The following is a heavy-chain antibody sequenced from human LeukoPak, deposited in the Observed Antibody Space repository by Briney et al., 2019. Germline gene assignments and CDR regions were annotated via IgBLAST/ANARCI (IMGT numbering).Heavy chain of an antibody. CDR1: GYTFSSYY. D-gene: IGHD2-15*01. J-gene: IGHJ4*02. Sequence: ASVKVSCKASGYTFSSYYMRWARQAPGQGLEWVGRIDPNDGSTIYARNLQGRVTMTSDTSTSTVYMELSSQRSEDTAVYYCARGGPYHGWDYWGQGTLVTVSS. V-gene: IGHV1-46*01. CDR3: ARGGPYHGWDY. CDR2: IDPNDGST.